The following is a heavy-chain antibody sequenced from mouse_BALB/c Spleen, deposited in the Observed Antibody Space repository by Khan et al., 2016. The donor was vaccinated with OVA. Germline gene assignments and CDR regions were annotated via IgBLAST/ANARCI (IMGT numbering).Heavy chain of an antibody. CDR1: GYIFTSYW. CDR2: IYPGTDNT. CDR3: AREDCLYYFDY. J-gene: IGHJ2*01. V-gene: IGHV1-76*01. Sequence: QIQLVQSGAELMRPGASVKLSCKTSGYIFTSYWIHWVKQRSGQGLEWIARIYPGTDNTYYNEKFKDKATLTADKSSTTAYLQLSSLKSEDSAFDFCAREDCLYYFDYWGQGTTLTVSS.